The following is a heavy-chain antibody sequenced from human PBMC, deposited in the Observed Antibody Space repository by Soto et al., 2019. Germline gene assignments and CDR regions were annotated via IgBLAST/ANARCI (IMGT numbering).Heavy chain of an antibody. D-gene: IGHD6-13*01. V-gene: IGHV1-8*01. Sequence: QVQLVQSGAEVKKPGASVKVSCKASGYTFTSYDINWVRQATGQGLEWMGWMNPNSGNTGYAQKSQGRVTMTRNNSISTAYMELSSLRSEDTAVYYCARRGYSSSWYYYYYYGMDVWGQGTTVTVSS. CDR3: ARRGYSSSWYYYYYYGMDV. CDR2: MNPNSGNT. J-gene: IGHJ6*02. CDR1: GYTFTSYD.